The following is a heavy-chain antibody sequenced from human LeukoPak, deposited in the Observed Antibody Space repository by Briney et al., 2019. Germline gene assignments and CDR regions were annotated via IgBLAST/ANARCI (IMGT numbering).Heavy chain of an antibody. J-gene: IGHJ5*02. V-gene: IGHV3-21*01. CDR2: ISSSSSYI. CDR1: GFTFSSYS. CDR3: ARISVAYCGGDCYSGFDP. D-gene: IGHD2-21*02. Sequence: GGSLRLSCGASGFTFSSYSMNWVRQAPGKGLEWVSSISSSSSYIYYADSVKGRFTISRDNAKNLLYLQMNSLRAEDTAVYYCARISVAYCGGDCYSGFDPWGQGTLVTVSS.